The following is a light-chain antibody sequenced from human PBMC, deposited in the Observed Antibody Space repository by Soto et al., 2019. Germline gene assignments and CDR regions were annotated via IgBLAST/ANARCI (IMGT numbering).Light chain of an antibody. V-gene: IGKV1-5*03. CDR1: QSIHSW. CDR3: QQYNAHPYT. J-gene: IGKJ2*01. Sequence: DFPMTQSPSILSASVGDRVSITCRASQSIHSWLAWYQQKPGRTPTLLIYKASTLQSGVRSRFSGSGSGTEFTLTISNMQPDDFATYHCQQYNAHPYTFGQGTKLEIK. CDR2: KAS.